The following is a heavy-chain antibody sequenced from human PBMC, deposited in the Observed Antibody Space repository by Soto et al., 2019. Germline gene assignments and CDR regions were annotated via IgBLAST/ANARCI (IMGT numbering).Heavy chain of an antibody. D-gene: IGHD2-21*02. CDR1: GGSISGFY. CDR3: ARGPFCGDDCYFDV. J-gene: IGHJ4*02. V-gene: IGHV4-4*07. Sequence: SENLSLTCTVAGGSISGFYWSWVRHPAGKGLEWIGRIYSSGTTKYNPSLRNRVTMSVDTSTDQYSLNLASMTAADTAVYFCARGPFCGDDCYFDVWGQGTQVTVSS. CDR2: IYSSGTT.